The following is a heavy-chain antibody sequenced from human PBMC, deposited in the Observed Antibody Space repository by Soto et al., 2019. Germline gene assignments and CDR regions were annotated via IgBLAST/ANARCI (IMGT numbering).Heavy chain of an antibody. Sequence: PSETLSLTCAVYGGFVSSGNYYWSWIRQPPGKGLEWIGEMSHSGGTHFNPSLKSRVTISVDTSKNQFSLKMSSVTAADTALYYCARVELGTATTVVDAFDIWGPGTMVPVSS. J-gene: IGHJ3*02. CDR2: MSHSGGT. V-gene: IGHV4-61*01. CDR3: ARVELGTATTVVDAFDI. D-gene: IGHD2-21*02. CDR1: GGFVSSGNYY.